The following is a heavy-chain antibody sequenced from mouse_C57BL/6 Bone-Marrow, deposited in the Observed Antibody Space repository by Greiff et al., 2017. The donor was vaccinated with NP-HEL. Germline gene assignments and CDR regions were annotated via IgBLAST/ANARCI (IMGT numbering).Heavy chain of an antibody. CDR2: ISSGGSYT. D-gene: IGHD1-1*01. J-gene: IGHJ2*01. CDR1: GFTFSSYG. Sequence: EVKLMESGRDLVKPGGSLKLSCAASGFTFSSYGMSWVRQTPDKRLEWVATISSGGSYTYYPDSVKGRFTISRDNAKNTLYLQMSSLKSEDTAMYYCARDYYGSSYGYWGQGTTLTVSS. CDR3: ARDYYGSSYGY. V-gene: IGHV5-6*01.